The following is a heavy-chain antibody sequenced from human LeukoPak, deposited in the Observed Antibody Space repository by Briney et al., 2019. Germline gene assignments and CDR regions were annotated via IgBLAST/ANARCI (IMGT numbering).Heavy chain of an antibody. CDR1: GFTFSSYG. CDR3: AKGGTTVTTYLDY. J-gene: IGHJ4*02. CDR2: IWYDGSNK. Sequence: PGRSLRLSCAASGFTFSSYGMHWVRQAPGKGLEWVAVIWYDGSNKYYADSVKGRFTISRDNSKNTLYLQMNSPRAEDTAVYYCAKGGTTVTTYLDYWGQGTLVTVSS. V-gene: IGHV3-33*06. D-gene: IGHD4-17*01.